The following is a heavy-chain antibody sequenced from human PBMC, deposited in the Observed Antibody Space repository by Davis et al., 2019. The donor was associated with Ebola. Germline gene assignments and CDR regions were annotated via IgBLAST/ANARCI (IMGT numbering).Heavy chain of an antibody. J-gene: IGHJ4*02. D-gene: IGHD1-26*01. Sequence: ASVKVSCKASGYTFTNYYIHWVRQAPGQGLEWVGIINPSGGSTNYAQNFQGRVTMTRDTSTSTVYMELSSLRSEDTAVYYCARVALGATHFDYWGQGILVTVSS. V-gene: IGHV1-46*01. CDR3: ARVALGATHFDY. CDR2: INPSGGST. CDR1: GYTFTNYY.